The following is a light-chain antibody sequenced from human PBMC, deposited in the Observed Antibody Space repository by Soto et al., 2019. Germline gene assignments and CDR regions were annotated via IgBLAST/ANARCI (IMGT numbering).Light chain of an antibody. CDR3: CSYAGSSTFSYV. CDR1: SSDVGSYNL. Sequence: QSALIQPASVSGSPGQSITISCTGTSSDVGSYNLVSWYQQHPGKAPKLMIYEGSKRPSGVSNRFSGSKSGNTASLTISGLQAEDEADYYCCSYAGSSTFSYVFGTGTKLTVL. CDR2: EGS. J-gene: IGLJ1*01. V-gene: IGLV2-23*03.